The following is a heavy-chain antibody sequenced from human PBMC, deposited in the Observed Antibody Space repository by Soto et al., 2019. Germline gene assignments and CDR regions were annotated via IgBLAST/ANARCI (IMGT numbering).Heavy chain of an antibody. V-gene: IGHV4-30-4*01. CDR2: ILYTGST. CDR3: ARVKATLYRHYYFDY. D-gene: IGHD5-12*01. CDR1: GGTINSGDYF. Sequence: PSETLSLTCSVFGGTINSGDYFWSWIRQPPGKGLEWIGSILYTGSTYYSPSLKSRASMSMDTPKNLFSLMLRSLTAADTAVYFLARVKATLYRHYYFDYWGQGTPVTVSS. J-gene: IGHJ4*02.